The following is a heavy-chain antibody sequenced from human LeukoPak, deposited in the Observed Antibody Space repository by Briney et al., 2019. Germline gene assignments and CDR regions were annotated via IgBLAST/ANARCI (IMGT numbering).Heavy chain of an antibody. V-gene: IGHV1-46*01. CDR1: GYTFTSYY. Sequence: ASVKVSCKASGYTFTSYYMHWVRQAPGQGLEWMGIINPSGGSTSYAQKFQGRVTMTRDTSTSTVYMELSSLRSEDTAVHYCAREGDGSGSYYEYYFDYWGQGTLVTVSS. CDR2: INPSGGST. D-gene: IGHD3-10*01. J-gene: IGHJ4*02. CDR3: AREGDGSGSYYEYYFDY.